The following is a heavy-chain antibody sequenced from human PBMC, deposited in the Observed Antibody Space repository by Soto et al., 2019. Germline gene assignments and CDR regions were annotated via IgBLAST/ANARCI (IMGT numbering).Heavy chain of an antibody. CDR3: ARDQRGYCSGGSCYSALNAFDI. CDR2: IYYSGST. Sequence: PSETLSLTCTVSGGSISSGGYYWSWIRQHPGKGLEWIGYIYYSGSTYYNPSLKSRVTISVDTSKNQFSLKLSSVTAADTAVYYCARDQRGYCSGGSCYSALNAFDIWGQGTMVTVSS. CDR1: GGSISSGGYY. V-gene: IGHV4-31*03. D-gene: IGHD2-15*01. J-gene: IGHJ3*02.